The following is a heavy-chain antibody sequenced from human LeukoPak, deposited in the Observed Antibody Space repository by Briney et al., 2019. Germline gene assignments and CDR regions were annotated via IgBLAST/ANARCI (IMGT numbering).Heavy chain of an antibody. Sequence: SVKVSCKASGGTFSSYAISWVRQAPGQGLEWMGGIIPIFGTANHAQKFQGRVTITTDESTSTAYMELSSLRSEDTAVYYCARARGSGSYPFDPWGQGTLDTVS. J-gene: IGHJ5*02. CDR1: GGTFSSYA. V-gene: IGHV1-69*05. D-gene: IGHD3-10*01. CDR2: IIPIFGTA. CDR3: ARARGSGSYPFDP.